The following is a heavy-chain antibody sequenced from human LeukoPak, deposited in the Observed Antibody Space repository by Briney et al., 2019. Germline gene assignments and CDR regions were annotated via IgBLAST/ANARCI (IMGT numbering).Heavy chain of an antibody. D-gene: IGHD3-10*01. J-gene: IGHJ6*03. V-gene: IGHV3-48*04. CDR2: ISSSSSTI. CDR1: GFTFSSYS. Sequence: GGFLRLSCAASGFTFSSYSMNWVRQAPGKGLEWVSYISSSSSTIYYADSVKGRFTISRDNAKNSLYLQMNSLRAEDTAVYYCASVRITMVRGVHYYMDVWGKGTTVTVSS. CDR3: ASVRITMVRGVHYYMDV.